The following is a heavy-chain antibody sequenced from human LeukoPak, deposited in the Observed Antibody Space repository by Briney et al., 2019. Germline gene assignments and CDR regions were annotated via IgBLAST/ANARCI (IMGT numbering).Heavy chain of an antibody. J-gene: IGHJ6*02. V-gene: IGHV3-21*01. CDR3: ARGAVAGRDYYGMDV. Sequence: GGSLRLSCAASGFTFSSYSMNWVRQAPGKGLEWVSSISSSSSYIYYADSVKGRFTISRDNAKNSLYLQMNSLRAEDTAVYYCARGAVAGRDYYGMDVWGQGTTVTVSS. CDR2: ISSSSSYI. D-gene: IGHD6-19*01. CDR1: GFTFSSYS.